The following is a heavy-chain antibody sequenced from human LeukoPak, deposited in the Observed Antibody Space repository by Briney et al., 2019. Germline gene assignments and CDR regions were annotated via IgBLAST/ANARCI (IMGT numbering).Heavy chain of an antibody. D-gene: IGHD3-9*01. J-gene: IGHJ4*02. CDR2: IIAIFGTA. Sequence: SVKVSCKASGGTLSRFAISWVRQAPGQGLEWMGGIIAIFGTANYAQKFQGRVTMTRDTSISTAYMELSRLRSDDTAVYYCARTRTHWLLGVFDYWGQGTLVTVSS. CDR1: GGTLSRFA. CDR3: ARTRTHWLLGVFDY. V-gene: IGHV1-69*05.